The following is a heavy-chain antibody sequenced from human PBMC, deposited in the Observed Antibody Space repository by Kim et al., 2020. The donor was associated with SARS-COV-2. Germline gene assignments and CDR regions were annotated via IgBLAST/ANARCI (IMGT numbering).Heavy chain of an antibody. V-gene: IGHV1-69*13. CDR2: IIPIFGTA. D-gene: IGHD3-10*01. CDR3: ARGALWFGELLPQGVD. CDR1: GGTFSSYA. Sequence: SVKVSCKASGGTFSSYAISWVRQAPGQGLEWMGGIIPIFGTANYAQKFQGRVTITADESTSTAYMELSSLRSEDTAVYYCARGALWFGELLPQGVDWGQGTLVTVSS. J-gene: IGHJ4*02.